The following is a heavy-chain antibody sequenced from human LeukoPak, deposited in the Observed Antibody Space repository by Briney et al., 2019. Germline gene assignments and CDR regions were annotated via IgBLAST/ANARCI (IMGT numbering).Heavy chain of an antibody. CDR1: GFTFSSYA. Sequence: PGGSLRLSCAASGFTFSSYAMDWVREAPGEGLGWVAVISYDGSNKYYADSVKGRFTISRDNSKNTLYLQMNSLRAEDTAVYYCARERIAVAGYNWFDPWGQGTLVTVSS. CDR3: ARERIAVAGYNWFDP. CDR2: ISYDGSNK. D-gene: IGHD6-19*01. V-gene: IGHV3-30-3*01. J-gene: IGHJ5*02.